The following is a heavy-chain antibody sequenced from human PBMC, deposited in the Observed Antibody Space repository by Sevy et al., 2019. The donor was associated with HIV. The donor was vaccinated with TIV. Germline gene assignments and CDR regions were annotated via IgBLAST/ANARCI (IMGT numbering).Heavy chain of an antibody. CDR2: ISPSGGGT. CDR1: GYSFTDYD. Sequence: ASVKVSCKASGYSFTDYDIHWVRQAPGQGLECMGIISPSGGGTNYAHTFQGRVTFTRDTSTSTVYMELSSLRSEDTAVYYCARVESCGGDCYYSDYWGQGTQVTVSS. D-gene: IGHD2-21*02. CDR3: ARVESCGGDCYYSDY. J-gene: IGHJ4*02. V-gene: IGHV1-46*01.